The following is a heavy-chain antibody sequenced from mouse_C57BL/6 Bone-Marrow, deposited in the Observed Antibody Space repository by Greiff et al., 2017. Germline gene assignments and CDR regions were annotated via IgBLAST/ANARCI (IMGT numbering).Heavy chain of an antibody. CDR2: IDPSDSYT. D-gene: IGHD2-3*01. J-gene: IGHJ3*01. Sequence: QVQLQQPGAELVKPGASVKLSCKASGYTFTSYWMQWVKQRPGQGLEWIGEIDPSDSYTNYNQQCKGKATLTVDTSSSTAYMQLSSLTSEDSAVYDCARDGYFGFAYWGQGTLVTVSA. CDR3: ARDGYFGFAY. V-gene: IGHV1-50*01. CDR1: GYTFTSYW.